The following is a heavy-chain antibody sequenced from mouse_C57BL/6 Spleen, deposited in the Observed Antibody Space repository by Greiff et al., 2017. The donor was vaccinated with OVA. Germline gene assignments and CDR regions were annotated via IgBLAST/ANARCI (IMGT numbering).Heavy chain of an antibody. Sequence: QVQLQQSGAELMKPGASVKLSCKATGYTFTGYWIEWVKQRPGHGLEWIGEILPGSGSTNYNEKFKGKATFTADTSSNTAYMQLSSQTTEDSAIYYCARSGQRRLRFAYWGQGTLVTVSA. CDR1: GYTFTGYW. CDR3: ARSGQRRLRFAY. D-gene: IGHD3-2*02. V-gene: IGHV1-9*01. CDR2: ILPGSGST. J-gene: IGHJ3*01.